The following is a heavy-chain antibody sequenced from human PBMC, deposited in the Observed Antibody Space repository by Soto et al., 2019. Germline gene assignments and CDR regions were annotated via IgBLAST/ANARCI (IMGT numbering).Heavy chain of an antibody. CDR1: DFTFCSYG. J-gene: IGHJ4*02. Sequence: QVQLVESGGNVVQPGRSLRLSCAGSDFTFCSYGMHWVRQAPGKGLEWVAVMSFDGSNRYYADSVKGRFTISRDNSKNTLYLQMNSLRAEDTAMYYCAKDCRPRETTVTTCIGYWGQGPLVTVSS. CDR3: AKDCRPRETTVTTCIGY. V-gene: IGHV3-30*18. CDR2: MSFDGSNR. D-gene: IGHD4-17*01.